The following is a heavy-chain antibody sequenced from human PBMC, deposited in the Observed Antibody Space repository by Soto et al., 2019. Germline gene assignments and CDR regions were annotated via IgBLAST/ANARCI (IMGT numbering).Heavy chain of an antibody. CDR3: ARDEIPHTPSTTVTTPSDY. CDR1: GGSISSGDYY. CDR2: IYYSGST. Sequence: SETLSLTCTVSGGSISSGDYYWSWIRQPPGKGLEWIGYIYYSGSTYYNPSLKSRVTISVDTSKNQFSLKLSSVTAADTAVYYCARDEIPHTPSTTVTTPSDYWGQGTLVTSPQ. J-gene: IGHJ4*02. V-gene: IGHV4-30-4*01. D-gene: IGHD4-17*01.